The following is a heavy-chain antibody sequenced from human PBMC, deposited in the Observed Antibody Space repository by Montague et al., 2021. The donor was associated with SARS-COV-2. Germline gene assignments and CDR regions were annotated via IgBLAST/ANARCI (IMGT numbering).Heavy chain of an antibody. J-gene: IGHJ4*02. D-gene: IGHD4-17*01. CDR2: FFYNGAT. CDR3: ARCRLRNLCDY. V-gene: IGHV4-39*01. Sequence: SETPSLTCTVAGDSISSSTYYWGWVRQPPGKGLEWIGSFFYNGATHYNPSLKSRVTISVDTSKNQFSLKLNSVTAADTAVYYCARCRLRNLCDYWGQGTLVTASA. CDR1: GDSISSSTYY.